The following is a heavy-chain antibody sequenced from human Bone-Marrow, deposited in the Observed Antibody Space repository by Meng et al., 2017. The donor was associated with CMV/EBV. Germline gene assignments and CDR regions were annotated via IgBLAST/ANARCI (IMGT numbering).Heavy chain of an antibody. CDR1: GYTFAGYY. D-gene: IGHD3-22*01. V-gene: IGHV1-2*02. CDR3: AREAAKYDGSGYCYYYGMDV. CDR2: INPNSGGA. J-gene: IGHJ6*02. Sequence: ASVKVSCKSSGYTFAGYYMHWVRQAPGQGLEWMGWINPNSGGANYAYNFQGRVTMTRDTSINTVYMVLTRLTSDDTAVYYCAREAAKYDGSGYCYYYGMDVWGQGTTVTVSS.